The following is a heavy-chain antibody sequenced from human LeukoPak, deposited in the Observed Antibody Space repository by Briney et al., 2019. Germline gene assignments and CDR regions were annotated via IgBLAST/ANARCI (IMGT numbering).Heavy chain of an antibody. CDR3: ARARITMVRGVRITNWFDP. CDR2: IYHSGST. D-gene: IGHD3-10*01. Sequence: SETLSLTCAVYGGSFSGYYWGWIRQPPGKGLEWIGSIYHSGSTYYNPSLKSRVTISVDTSKNQFSLKLSSVTAADTAVYYCARARITMVRGVRITNWFDPWGQGTLVTVSS. V-gene: IGHV4-38-2*01. CDR1: GGSFSGYY. J-gene: IGHJ5*02.